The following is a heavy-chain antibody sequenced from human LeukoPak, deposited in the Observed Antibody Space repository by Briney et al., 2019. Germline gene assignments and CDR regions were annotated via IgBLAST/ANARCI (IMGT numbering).Heavy chain of an antibody. CDR2: FSYDGSNK. D-gene: IGHD2-2*02. V-gene: IGHV3-30-3*01. Sequence: PGGSLRLSWPAPGFTFVAYAIPGVRQAPGKGLGGWPLFSYDGSNKYYADSVKGRFTISRDNSKDTLYLQMNSLRAEDTAVYYCANPGGYCSSTSCYSDYWGQGTLVTVSS. J-gene: IGHJ4*02. CDR1: GFTFVAYA. CDR3: ANPGGYCSSTSCYSDY.